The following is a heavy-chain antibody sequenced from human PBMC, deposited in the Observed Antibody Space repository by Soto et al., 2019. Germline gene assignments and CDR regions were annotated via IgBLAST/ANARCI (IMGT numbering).Heavy chain of an antibody. D-gene: IGHD6-19*01. CDR1: GYSFTSYW. Sequence: GESLKISCKGSGYSFTSYWIGWVRQMPGKGLEWMGIIYPGDSDTRYSPSFQGQVTIPADKSISTAYLQWSSLKASDTAMYYCARPYSSGWQGYYYGMDVWGQGTTVTVSS. J-gene: IGHJ6*02. V-gene: IGHV5-51*01. CDR3: ARPYSSGWQGYYYGMDV. CDR2: IYPGDSDT.